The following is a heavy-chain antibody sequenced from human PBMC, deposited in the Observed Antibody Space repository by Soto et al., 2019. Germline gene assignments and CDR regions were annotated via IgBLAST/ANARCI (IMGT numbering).Heavy chain of an antibody. V-gene: IGHV4-59*08. Sequence: SETLSLTCTVCGDSISDDYWTWIRQPPGKALEWIGYVYYSGSTSYNPSFKSRVTIAVDTSKTQFSLKLNSVTAADTAVYYCARVRTTLDFYYYYMDVWGIGTTVTVSS. CDR2: VYYSGST. CDR1: GDSISDDY. CDR3: ARVRTTLDFYYYYMDV. D-gene: IGHD3-10*01. J-gene: IGHJ6*03.